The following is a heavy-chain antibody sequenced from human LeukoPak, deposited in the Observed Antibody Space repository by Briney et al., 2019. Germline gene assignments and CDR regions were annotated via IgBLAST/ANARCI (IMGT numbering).Heavy chain of an antibody. J-gene: IGHJ4*02. CDR1: GFTFSSYSM. CDR2: IYHSGST. D-gene: IGHD3-22*01. CDR3: AGADYYDSSGYLDY. V-gene: IGHV4-4*02. Sequence: GSLRLSCEASGFTFSSYSMNWVRQPPGKGLEWMGEIYHSGSTNYNPSLKSRVTISVDKSKNQFSLKLSSVTAADTAVYYCAGADYYDSSGYLDYWGQGTLVTVSS.